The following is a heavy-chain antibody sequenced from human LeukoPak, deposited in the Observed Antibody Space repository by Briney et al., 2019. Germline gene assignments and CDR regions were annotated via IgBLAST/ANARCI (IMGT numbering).Heavy chain of an antibody. CDR1: GDSISSGGYY. Sequence: SETLSLTCTVSGDSISSGGYYWSWIRQHPGKGLEWIGYIYYSGSTYYNPSVKSRLTISVDTSKNQFSLKLSSVTAADTAVYYCARYLAHAQGYYGSGSPYGFDPWGQGTLVTVSS. CDR2: IYYSGST. CDR3: ARYLAHAQGYYGSGSPYGFDP. D-gene: IGHD3-10*01. J-gene: IGHJ5*02. V-gene: IGHV4-31*03.